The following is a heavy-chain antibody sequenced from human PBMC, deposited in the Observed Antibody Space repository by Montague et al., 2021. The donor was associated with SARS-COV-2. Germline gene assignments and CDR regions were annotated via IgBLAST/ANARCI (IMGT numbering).Heavy chain of an antibody. CDR1: GFTFSSYN. J-gene: IGHJ6*02. CDR2: ISGSSSYI. D-gene: IGHD3-10*01. Sequence: SLRLSCAASGFTFSSYNMNWVRQAPGKGLEWVSSISGSSSYIYDADSVKGRFTISRDNAKNSLYLKMNSLRAEDTAVYYCARDPLDYGLWSSGSYYNAYYYYYGSDVWGQGTTVTVSS. V-gene: IGHV3-21*01. CDR3: ARDPLDYGLWSSGSYYNAYYYYYGSDV.